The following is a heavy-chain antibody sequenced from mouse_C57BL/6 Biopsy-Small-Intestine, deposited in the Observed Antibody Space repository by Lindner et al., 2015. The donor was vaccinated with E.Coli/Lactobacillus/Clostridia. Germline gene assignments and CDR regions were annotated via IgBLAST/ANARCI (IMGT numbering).Heavy chain of an antibody. Sequence: VQLQESGAELVKPGASVKISCKASGYAFSSYWMNWVKQRPGKGLEWIGQIYPGDGDTNYNGKFKGKATLTADKSSSTAYMQLSSLTSEDSAVYFCARAEAIYYGNYGFAYWGQGTLVTVSA. CDR3: ARAEAIYYGNYGFAY. CDR1: GYAFSSYW. CDR2: IYPGDGDT. D-gene: IGHD2-1*01. J-gene: IGHJ3*01. V-gene: IGHV1-80*01.